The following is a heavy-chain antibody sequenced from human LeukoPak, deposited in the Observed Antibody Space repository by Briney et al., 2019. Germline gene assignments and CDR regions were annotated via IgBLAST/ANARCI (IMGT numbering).Heavy chain of an antibody. D-gene: IGHD3-16*01. Sequence: SGTLSLTCTVSGGSISSGGYYWSWIRQHPGKGLEWIGYIYYSGSTYYNPSLKSRVTISVDTSKNQFSLKLSSVTAADTAVYYCARDTWGFDAFDIWGQGTMVTVSS. V-gene: IGHV4-31*03. J-gene: IGHJ3*02. CDR1: GGSISSGGYY. CDR2: IYYSGST. CDR3: ARDTWGFDAFDI.